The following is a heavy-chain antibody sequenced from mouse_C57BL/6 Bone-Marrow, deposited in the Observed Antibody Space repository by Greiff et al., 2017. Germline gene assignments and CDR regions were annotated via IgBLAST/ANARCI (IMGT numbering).Heavy chain of an antibody. CDR2: IDPETGGT. Sequence: QVQLKQSGAELVRPGASVTLSCKASGYTFTDYEMHWVKQTPVHGLEWIGAIDPETGGTAYNQKFKGKAILTADKSSSTAYMELRSLTSEDSAVYYCTREGNDGYLWYFDVWGTGTTVTVSS. CDR3: TREGNDGYLWYFDV. CDR1: GYTFTDYE. J-gene: IGHJ1*03. V-gene: IGHV1-15*01. D-gene: IGHD2-3*01.